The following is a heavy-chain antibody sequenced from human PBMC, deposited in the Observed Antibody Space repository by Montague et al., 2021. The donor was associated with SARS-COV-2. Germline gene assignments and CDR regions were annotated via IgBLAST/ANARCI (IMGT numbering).Heavy chain of an antibody. D-gene: IGHD2-2*01. CDR3: ARIPVGSKYYFDF. CDR2: TYYRSKWYN. Sequence: SAIPGDSVSSNLATWNWIRQSPSRGLEWLGRTYYRSKWYNDYAESVKSRITIDPDTSKHQFSLHLNSVTPEDTAVYYCARIPVGSKYYFDFWGQGTLVTVSS. J-gene: IGHJ4*02. CDR1: GDSVSSNLAT. V-gene: IGHV6-1*01.